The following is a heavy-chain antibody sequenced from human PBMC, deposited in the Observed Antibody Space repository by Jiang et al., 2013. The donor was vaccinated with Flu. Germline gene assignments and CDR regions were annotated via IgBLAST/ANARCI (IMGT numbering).Heavy chain of an antibody. J-gene: IGHJ4*02. CDR3: ARGNRIVVTITAFDY. D-gene: IGHD3-22*01. V-gene: IGHV1-3*04. Sequence: CGAEVKKPGASVQLSCKASGYTFTTFPIHWVRQAPGQGLEWMGWVNTGSSNTEYSQYFQDRVTITSDTSATTAYMELSGLRSEDTAVYYCARGNRIVVTITAFDYVGPGKPGHRLL. CDR2: VNTGSSNT. CDR1: GYTFTTFP.